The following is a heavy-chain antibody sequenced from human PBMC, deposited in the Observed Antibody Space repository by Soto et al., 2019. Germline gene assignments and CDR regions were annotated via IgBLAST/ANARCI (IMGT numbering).Heavy chain of an antibody. V-gene: IGHV3-64D*06. CDR1: GFTFSSYA. CDR2: ISSNGGST. CDR3: VNSASTDTPMVPDYYYGMDV. D-gene: IGHD5-18*01. J-gene: IGHJ6*02. Sequence: GESLKISCSASGFTFSSYAMHWVRQAPGKGLEYVSAISSNGGSTYYADSVKGRFTISRDNSKNTLYLQMSSLRAEDTAVYYCVNSASTDTPMVPDYYYGMDVWGQGTTVSVPS.